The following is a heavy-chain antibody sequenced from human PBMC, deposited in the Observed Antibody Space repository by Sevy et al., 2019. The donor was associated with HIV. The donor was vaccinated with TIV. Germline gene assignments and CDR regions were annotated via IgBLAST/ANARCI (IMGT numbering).Heavy chain of an antibody. CDR3: ARTSLVVDVKRQSNWFDP. Sequence: ASVKVSCKASGHTFSGYYVHWVRQAPGQGLEWMGRINFKTGDPNYPQQFQGRVTMTRDTSTNTACMEFSRLKSDDTAVYYCARTSLVVDVKRQSNWFDPWGQRTLVTVSS. CDR2: INFKTGDP. V-gene: IGHV1-2*06. D-gene: IGHD3-9*01. CDR1: GHTFSGYY. J-gene: IGHJ5*02.